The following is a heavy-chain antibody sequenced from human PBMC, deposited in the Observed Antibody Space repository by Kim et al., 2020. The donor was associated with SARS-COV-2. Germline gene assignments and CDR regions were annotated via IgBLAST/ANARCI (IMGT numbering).Heavy chain of an antibody. D-gene: IGHD3-3*01. CDR3: ARVTGGRITIFGVVIHYFDY. V-gene: IGHV4-61*01. Sequence: SETLSLTCTVSGGSVSSGSYYWSWFRQPPGKGLEWIGYIYYSGSTNYNPSLKSRVTISVDTSKNQFSLKLSSVTAADTAVYYCARVTGGRITIFGVVIHYFDYWGQGTLVTVSS. CDR2: IYYSGST. J-gene: IGHJ4*02. CDR1: GGSVSSGSYY.